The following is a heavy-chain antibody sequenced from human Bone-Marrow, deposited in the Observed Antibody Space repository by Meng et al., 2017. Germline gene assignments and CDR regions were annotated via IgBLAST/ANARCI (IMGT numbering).Heavy chain of an antibody. D-gene: IGHD6-19*01. Sequence: KVSCKASGYTFTSYWIGWVRQMPGKGLEWMGIIYPGDSDTRYSPSFQGQVTISADKSISTAYLQWSSLKASDTAMYYCARRGVYSSGWYWFDPWGQGTLVTVSS. CDR3: ARRGVYSSGWYWFDP. J-gene: IGHJ5*02. V-gene: IGHV5-51*01. CDR1: GYTFTSYW. CDR2: IYPGDSDT.